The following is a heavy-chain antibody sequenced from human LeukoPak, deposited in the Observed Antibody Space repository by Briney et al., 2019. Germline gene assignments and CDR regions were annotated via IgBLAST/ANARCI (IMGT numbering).Heavy chain of an antibody. CDR3: ASLYYYDSSGYPAAYNWFDP. J-gene: IGHJ5*02. Sequence: SETLSLTCAVYGGSFSGYYWSWIRQPPGKGLEWIGEINHIGSTNYNPSLKSRVTISVDTSKNQFSLKLSSVTAADTAVYYCASLYYYDSSGYPAAYNWFDPWGQGTLVTVSS. CDR1: GGSFSGYY. CDR2: INHIGST. D-gene: IGHD3-22*01. V-gene: IGHV4-34*01.